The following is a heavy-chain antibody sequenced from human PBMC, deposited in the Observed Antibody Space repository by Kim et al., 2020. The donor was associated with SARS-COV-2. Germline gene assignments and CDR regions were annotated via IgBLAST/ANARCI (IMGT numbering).Heavy chain of an antibody. Sequence: VDSVKGRFTISRDNAKNSLSLQMNSLRAEDTAVYYCATERVWIAAAGSDYWGQGTLVTVSS. D-gene: IGHD6-13*01. CDR3: ATERVWIAAAGSDY. V-gene: IGHV3-7*01. J-gene: IGHJ4*02.